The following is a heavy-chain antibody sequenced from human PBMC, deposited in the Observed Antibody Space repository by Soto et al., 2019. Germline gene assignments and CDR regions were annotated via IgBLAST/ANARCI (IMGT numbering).Heavy chain of an antibody. CDR1: GGSFSGYI. V-gene: IGHV4-34*01. J-gene: IGHJ4*02. CDR3: ATGIAEEQIFSYFDY. D-gene: IGHD3-9*01. CDR2: INHTATT. Sequence: PSETLSLTCDVYGGSFSGYIWTWLRQTPGKGLQWIGQINHTATTTYNPSLKNRVTISVDASKSQFYLKLRSVTAADTAVYYCATGIAEEQIFSYFDYWGQGALVTVSP.